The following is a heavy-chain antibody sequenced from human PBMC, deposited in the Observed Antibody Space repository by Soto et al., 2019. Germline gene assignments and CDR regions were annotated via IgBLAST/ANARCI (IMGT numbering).Heavy chain of an antibody. CDR3: VRRHVSATGIDWFDP. V-gene: IGHV1-3*01. D-gene: IGHD6-13*01. J-gene: IGHJ5*02. CDR1: GYPLTSYG. CDR2: INAANGDT. Sequence: GXSVKVSCKAFGYPLTSYGIRWVRQAPGQRLEWMGWINAANGDTKYSPKFQGRVTITRDTSASTAYMELSSLRSEDTAVYYCVRRHVSATGIDWFDPWGQGTLVTVSS.